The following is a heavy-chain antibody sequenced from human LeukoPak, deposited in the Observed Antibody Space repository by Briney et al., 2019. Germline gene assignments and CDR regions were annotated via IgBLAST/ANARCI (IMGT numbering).Heavy chain of an antibody. CDR1: VVSFSDYY. Sequence: SETLSLTCAVYVVSFSDYYWSWIPQSPGKGLEWIGEINHSGSTNYNPSLKSRVTISVDTSKNQFSLKLNSVTAADTAVYYCASCSSTSWYAGDWFDPWGQGTLVTVSS. J-gene: IGHJ5*02. D-gene: IGHD2-2*01. CDR2: INHSGST. CDR3: ASCSSTSWYAGDWFDP. V-gene: IGHV4-34*01.